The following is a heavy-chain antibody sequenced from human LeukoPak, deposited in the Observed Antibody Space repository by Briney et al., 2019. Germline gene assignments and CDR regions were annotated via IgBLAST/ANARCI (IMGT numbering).Heavy chain of an antibody. Sequence: SETLSLTCTVSGYSISSGYYWGWIRQPPGKGLEWIGSIYHSGSTYYNPSLKSRVTISVDTSKNQFSLKLSSVTAADTAVYYCARGRGYCSGGSCYKNWFDPWGQGTLVTVSS. CDR1: GYSISSGYY. CDR3: ARGRGYCSGGSCYKNWFDP. V-gene: IGHV4-38-2*02. D-gene: IGHD2-15*01. J-gene: IGHJ5*02. CDR2: IYHSGST.